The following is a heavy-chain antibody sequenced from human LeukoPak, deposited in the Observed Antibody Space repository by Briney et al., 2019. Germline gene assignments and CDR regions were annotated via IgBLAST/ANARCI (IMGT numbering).Heavy chain of an antibody. Sequence: GGSLRLSCAASGFTFSSYAMSWVRQAPGKGLEWVSAISGSGGSTYYADSVKGRFTISRDNSKNTLYLQMNSLRAEDTAVYYCARTYYYDSSGYFDYWGQGTLVTVSS. V-gene: IGHV3-23*01. CDR3: ARTYYYDSSGYFDY. J-gene: IGHJ4*02. CDR2: ISGSGGST. D-gene: IGHD3-22*01. CDR1: GFTFSSYA.